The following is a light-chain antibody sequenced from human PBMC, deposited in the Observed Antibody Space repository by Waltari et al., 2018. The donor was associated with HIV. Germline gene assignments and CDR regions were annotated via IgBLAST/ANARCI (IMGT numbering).Light chain of an antibody. V-gene: IGLV1-40*01. CDR2: GNS. CDR3: QSYDSSLRYVV. Sequence: QSVLTQPPSVSGAPGQRVTISCTGSSSNIGAGYDVHWYQQVPGTAPKLLIYGNSNRPSGVPDRFSGSKSGTSASLAITGLQAEDEAVYYCQSYDSSLRYVVFGGGTKLTVL. CDR1: SSNIGAGYD. J-gene: IGLJ2*01.